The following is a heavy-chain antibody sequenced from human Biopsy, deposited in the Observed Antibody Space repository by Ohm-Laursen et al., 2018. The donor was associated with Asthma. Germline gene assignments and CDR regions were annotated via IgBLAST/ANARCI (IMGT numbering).Heavy chain of an antibody. J-gene: IGHJ4*02. CDR2: IHYSGST. V-gene: IGHV4-59*01. CDR3: AGFCSGGNCPDH. D-gene: IGHD2-15*01. CDR1: GVSIRSYY. Sequence: GTLSLTCTVSGVSIRSYYWTWIRQPPGKGLEWIGNIHYSGSTYSNPSLKSRVTISVDTPKKQISLRLSSVIAADTAVYYCAGFCSGGNCPDHWGQGTLATVSS.